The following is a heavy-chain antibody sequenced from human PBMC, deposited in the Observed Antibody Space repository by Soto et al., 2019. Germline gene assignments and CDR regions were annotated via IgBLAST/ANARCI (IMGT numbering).Heavy chain of an antibody. CDR2: INSNSGGT. CDR3: ARDTTDAFDI. CDR1: GYTFTGYY. J-gene: IGHJ3*02. V-gene: IGHV1-2*02. Sequence: ASVKVSCKASGYTFTGYYMHWVRQAPGQGLEWMGWINSNSGGTNLARKFQGRVTMTRDTSISTAYMELRRLRSDDTAVYYCARDTTDAFDIWGQGTMVTVSS. D-gene: IGHD1-1*01.